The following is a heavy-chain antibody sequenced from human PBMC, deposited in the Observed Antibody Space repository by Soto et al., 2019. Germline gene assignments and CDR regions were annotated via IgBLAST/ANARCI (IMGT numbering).Heavy chain of an antibody. CDR1: GYTFTNYG. Sequence: QVQLVQSGAEVKKPGASVKVSCKASGYTFTNYGISWVRQAPGQGLEWMGWISAYNGNTKHAQKLQGRVTVTTDTSTSTAYMELRSLRSDDTAVYYCARGVGSGSYYNQYNWFDPWGQGTLVTVSS. J-gene: IGHJ5*02. CDR2: ISAYNGNT. V-gene: IGHV1-18*01. CDR3: ARGVGSGSYYNQYNWFDP. D-gene: IGHD3-10*01.